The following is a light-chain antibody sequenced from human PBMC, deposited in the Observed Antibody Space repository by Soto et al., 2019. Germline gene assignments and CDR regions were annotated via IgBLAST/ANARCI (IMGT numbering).Light chain of an antibody. CDR2: ATS. CDR1: QTIDSY. Sequence: DIQMTQSPSSLSSSIGDRVTITCRASQTIDSYLNWYQQKPGKAPNLLIYATSTLETGVPSRFSGSGSGTDFTLTISSLQPEDFATYYCQQSYSTPITFGQGTRLEI. CDR3: QQSYSTPIT. V-gene: IGKV1-39*01. J-gene: IGKJ5*01.